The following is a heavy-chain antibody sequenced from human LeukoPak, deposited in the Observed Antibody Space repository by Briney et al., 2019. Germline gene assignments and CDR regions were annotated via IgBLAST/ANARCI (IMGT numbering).Heavy chain of an antibody. CDR3: ARARHVLRFLEWAAEYDAFDI. J-gene: IGHJ3*02. D-gene: IGHD3-3*01. V-gene: IGHV1-46*01. Sequence: XWGGQAXGQGVEWMGIIKPSGATTTNAHKFQGRVTITTPTSTSTVYMELRSLRPEHTAVYYCARARHVLRFLEWAAEYDAFDIWGQGTMVTVSS. CDR2: IKPSGATT.